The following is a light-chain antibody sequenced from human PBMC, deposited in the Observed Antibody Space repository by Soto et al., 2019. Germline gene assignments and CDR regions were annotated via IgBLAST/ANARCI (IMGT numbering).Light chain of an antibody. J-gene: IGLJ1*01. CDR1: SSDVGGYNY. CDR2: EVS. V-gene: IGLV2-14*01. Sequence: QSVLTQPASVSGSPGQSITISCTGTSSDVGGYNYVSWYQHHPGKAPKLIIYEVSHRPSGASNHFSGYKSGNTASLTISGLQAEDEADYYCSSYTSTITPCVFGTGTKLTVL. CDR3: SSYTSTITPCV.